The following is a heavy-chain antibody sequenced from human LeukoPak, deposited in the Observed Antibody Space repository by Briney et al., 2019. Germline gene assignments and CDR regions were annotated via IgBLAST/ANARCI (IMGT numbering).Heavy chain of an antibody. CDR2: IRYDGSNK. J-gene: IGHJ6*03. V-gene: IGHV3-30*02. D-gene: IGHD3-3*01. CDR1: GFTFSSYG. CDR3: AKGPYYDFWSGYPIIYYYYMDV. Sequence: GGSLRLSCAASGFTFSSYGMQWVRQAPGKGLEWVAFIRYDGSNKYYADSVKGRFTISRDNSKNTLYLQMNSLRAEDTAVYYCAKGPYYDFWSGYPIIYYYYMDVWGKGTTVTVSS.